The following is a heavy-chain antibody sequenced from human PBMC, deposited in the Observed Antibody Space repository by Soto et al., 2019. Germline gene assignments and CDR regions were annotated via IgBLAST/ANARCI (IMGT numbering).Heavy chain of an antibody. V-gene: IGHV4-59*01. D-gene: IGHD3-22*01. Sequence: SETLSLTCTVSGGSISRYYWSWIRQPPGKGLEWIGCIHYSGSTSHNPSLKSRVTISVDTSKNQFSLKLSSVTAADTAVYYCAGDSSGRAPTNYFDYWGQGTLVTV. CDR2: IHYSGST. CDR3: AGDSSGRAPTNYFDY. J-gene: IGHJ4*02. CDR1: GGSISRYY.